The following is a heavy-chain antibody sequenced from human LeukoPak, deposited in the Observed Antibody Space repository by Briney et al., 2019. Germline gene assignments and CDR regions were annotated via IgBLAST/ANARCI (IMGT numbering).Heavy chain of an antibody. CDR3: ARYDSSGYLY. CDR1: GGSISSSSYY. V-gene: IGHV4-39*01. CDR2: IYYSGST. J-gene: IGHJ4*02. Sequence: SETLSLTCTVSGGSISSSSYYWGWIRQPPGKGLEWIGSIYYSGSTYYNPSLKSRVTISVDTSKNQFSLKLSSVTAADTAVYYCARYDSSGYLYWGQGTLVTVSS. D-gene: IGHD3-22*01.